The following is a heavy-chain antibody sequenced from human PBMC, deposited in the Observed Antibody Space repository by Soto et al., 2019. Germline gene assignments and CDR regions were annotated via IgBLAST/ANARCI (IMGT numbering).Heavy chain of an antibody. Sequence: PGESLKISCKGSGYRFTSYWIGWVRQMPGKGLEWMGIIYPSDSDTRYSPSFQGQVTISVDKSISTAYLQWSSLKASDTAMYYCARLRDSSGYYYVAFDIWGQGTMVTVSS. CDR1: GYRFTSYW. D-gene: IGHD3-22*01. CDR2: IYPSDSDT. J-gene: IGHJ3*02. CDR3: ARLRDSSGYYYVAFDI. V-gene: IGHV5-51*01.